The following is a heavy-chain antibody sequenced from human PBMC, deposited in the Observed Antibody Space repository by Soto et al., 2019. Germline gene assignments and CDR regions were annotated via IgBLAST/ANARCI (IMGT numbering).Heavy chain of an antibody. CDR2: ISGSGGST. CDR1: GFTFSSYA. V-gene: IGHV3-23*01. Sequence: GGSLRLSCAASGFTFSSYAMSWVRQAPGKGLEWVSAISGSGGSTYYADSVKGRFTISRDNSKNTLYLQMNSLRAEDTAVYYCAKGPGIEVAGDYFDYWGQGTLVTVSS. J-gene: IGHJ4*02. D-gene: IGHD6-19*01. CDR3: AKGPGIEVAGDYFDY.